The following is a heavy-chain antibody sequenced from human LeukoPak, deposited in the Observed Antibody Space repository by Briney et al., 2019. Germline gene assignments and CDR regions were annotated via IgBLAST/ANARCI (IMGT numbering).Heavy chain of an antibody. V-gene: IGHV3-21*01. CDR2: ISSSSSYI. CDR1: GFTFSSYS. D-gene: IGHD2-2*01. Sequence: PGGSLRLSCAASGFTFSSYSMNWVRQAPGKGLEWVSSISSSSSYIYYADSVKGRFTISRDNAKNSLYLQMNSLRAEDTAVYYCARDSVVVVPAATRGGYYYYGMDVWGQGTTVTVSS. J-gene: IGHJ6*02. CDR3: ARDSVVVVPAATRGGYYYYGMDV.